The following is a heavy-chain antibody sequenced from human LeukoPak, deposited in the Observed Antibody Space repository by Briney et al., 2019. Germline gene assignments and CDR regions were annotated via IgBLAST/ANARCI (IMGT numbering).Heavy chain of an antibody. J-gene: IGHJ6*02. CDR3: ATYTHWVAGDV. V-gene: IGHV3-7*01. Sequence: PGGSLRLSCIASGLNFRTSWMSWVRQSPGKGLEFLANIKYDGSVKNYADSVKGRFTISRDNPKNSLYLQMDSLRAEDTAVYYCATYTHWVAGDVWGQGTTVTVSS. CDR1: GLNFRTSW. D-gene: IGHD3-16*01. CDR2: IKYDGSVK.